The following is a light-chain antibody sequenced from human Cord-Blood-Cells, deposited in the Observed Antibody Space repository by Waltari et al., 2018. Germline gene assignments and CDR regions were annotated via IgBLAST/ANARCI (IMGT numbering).Light chain of an antibody. V-gene: IGKV1-8*01. CDR3: QQYYSYPIT. CDR2: AAS. Sequence: AIRMTQSPSSLSASTGDRVTITCRASQGISSYLAWYQQKPGKAPKLLIYAASTLQSGVPPRFSGSGSGTDFTLTISCLQSEDFATYCCQQYYSYPITFGQGTRLEIK. J-gene: IGKJ5*01. CDR1: QGISSY.